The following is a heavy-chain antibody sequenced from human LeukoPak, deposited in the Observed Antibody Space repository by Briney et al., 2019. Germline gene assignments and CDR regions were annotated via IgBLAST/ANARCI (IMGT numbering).Heavy chain of an antibody. CDR1: GFTFTDYY. CDR2: ITNSGTTI. Sequence: GGSLRLSCAASGFTFTDYYMSWIRQAPGKGLEWVSYITNSGTTIYYADSVKGRFTISRDNAKNSLYLQMNSLRAEDTAVYYCARAPPTFDYWGQGTLVTVSS. V-gene: IGHV3-11*04. CDR3: ARAPPTFDY. J-gene: IGHJ4*02.